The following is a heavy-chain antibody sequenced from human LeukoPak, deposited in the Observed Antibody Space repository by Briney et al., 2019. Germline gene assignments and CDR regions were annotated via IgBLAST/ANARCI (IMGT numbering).Heavy chain of an antibody. CDR2: INHSGST. Sequence: PSETLSLTCAVYGASFSGYYWSWIRQPPGKGLEWIGEINHSGSTNYNPSLKSRVTISVDTSKNQFSLKLSSVTAADTAVYYCASVSSVGLSDWFDPWGQGTLVTVSS. J-gene: IGHJ5*02. V-gene: IGHV4-34*01. D-gene: IGHD1-26*01. CDR3: ASVSSVGLSDWFDP. CDR1: GASFSGYY.